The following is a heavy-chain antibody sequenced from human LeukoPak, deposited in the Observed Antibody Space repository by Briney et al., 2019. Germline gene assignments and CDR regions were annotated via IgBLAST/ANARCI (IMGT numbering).Heavy chain of an antibody. CDR3: ARALGSGYYYDPFDY. V-gene: IGHV5-51*01. CDR1: GSTFTSYW. D-gene: IGHD3-22*01. J-gene: IGHJ4*02. CDR2: IYPGDSDT. Sequence: GESLKISCKGLGSTFTSYWIGWVRQMPGKGLEWMGIIYPGDSDTRYSPSFQGQVTISADKSISTAYLQWSSLKASDTAMYYCARALGSGYYYDPFDYWGQGTLVTVSS.